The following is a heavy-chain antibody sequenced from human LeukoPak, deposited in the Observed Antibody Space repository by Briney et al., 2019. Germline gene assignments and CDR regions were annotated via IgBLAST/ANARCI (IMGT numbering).Heavy chain of an antibody. CDR2: ISGSGGNT. CDR1: GFTFSNSA. Sequence: PGGSLRLSCAASGFTFSNSAMSWVRQAPGKGLEWVSHISGSGGNTYHADSVKGRFTISRDNSKNTLYLQMNSLRAEDTAIYYCAKDMLGTVGDYFDDWGQGTLVTVSS. CDR3: AKDMLGTVGDYFDD. D-gene: IGHD1-7*01. V-gene: IGHV3-23*01. J-gene: IGHJ4*02.